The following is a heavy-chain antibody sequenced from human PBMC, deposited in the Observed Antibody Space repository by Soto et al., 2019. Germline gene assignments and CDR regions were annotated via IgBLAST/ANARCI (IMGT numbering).Heavy chain of an antibody. D-gene: IGHD2-2*01. V-gene: IGHV4-34*01. CDR2: INHSGST. Sequence: SETLSLTCAVYGGSFSGYYWSWIRQPPGKGLEWIGEINHSGSTNYNPSLKSRVTISVDTSKNQFSLKLSSVTAADTAVYYCARGGRIVVATRRLMDVWGKGTTVTVSS. J-gene: IGHJ6*03. CDR1: GGSFSGYY. CDR3: ARGGRIVVATRRLMDV.